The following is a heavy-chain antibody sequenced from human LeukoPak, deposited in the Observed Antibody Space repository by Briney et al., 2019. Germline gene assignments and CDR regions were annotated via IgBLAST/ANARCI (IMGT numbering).Heavy chain of an antibody. Sequence: PSETLSLTCAVYGGSFSGYYWSWIRQPPGKGLEWIGEINHSGSTNYNPSLKSRVTISVDTSKNQFSLKLSSVTAADTALYYCARSQWLAYYFDYWGQGTLVTVSS. CDR3: ARSQWLAYYFDY. J-gene: IGHJ4*02. V-gene: IGHV4-34*01. D-gene: IGHD6-19*01. CDR2: INHSGST. CDR1: GGSFSGYY.